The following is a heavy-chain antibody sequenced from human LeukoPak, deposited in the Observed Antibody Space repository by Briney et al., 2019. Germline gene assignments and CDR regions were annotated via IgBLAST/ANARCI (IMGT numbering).Heavy chain of an antibody. J-gene: IGHJ4*02. D-gene: IGHD3/OR15-3a*01. V-gene: IGHV1-69*04. CDR1: GGTFSSYA. Sequence: SVKVSCKASGGTFSSYAISWVRQAPGQGLEWMGRIIPILGIANYAQKFEGRVTITADKSTSTAYMELSSVRSEDTAVYYCARDLDELGFFDYWGQGTLVTVSS. CDR2: IIPILGIA. CDR3: ARDLDELGFFDY.